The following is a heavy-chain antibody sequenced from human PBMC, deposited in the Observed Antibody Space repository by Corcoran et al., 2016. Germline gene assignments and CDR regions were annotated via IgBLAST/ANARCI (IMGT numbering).Heavy chain of an antibody. D-gene: IGHD6-19*01. CDR3: AGDPPSSGWAFAY. J-gene: IGHJ4*02. V-gene: IGHV3-33*01. CDR1: GFTFRTYA. CDR2: IWADGSNQ. Sequence: QVHLVDSGGGVVQPGRSLRLSCAASGFTFRTYAMHWVRQAPGKGLEWVAFIWADGSNQQYADSVKGRFTISRVNFKNTVYLQMDSLRVEDTAVYYCAGDPPSSGWAFAYWGQGTLVTVSS.